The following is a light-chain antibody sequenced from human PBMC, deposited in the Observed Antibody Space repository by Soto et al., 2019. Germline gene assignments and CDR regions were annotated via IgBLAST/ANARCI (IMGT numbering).Light chain of an antibody. CDR1: QGIGSA. CDR2: AAS. V-gene: IGKV1-17*01. CDR3: LQHNSYPTT. J-gene: IGKJ4*01. Sequence: DIQMTQSPSSLSAAVGDRVTITCRASQGIGSALGLYQQKARKAPKRLIYAASRLQRGVPSRFIGNGSQAQFTLTISTLQPEDFAPYSCLQHNSYPTTFGGGTMVESK.